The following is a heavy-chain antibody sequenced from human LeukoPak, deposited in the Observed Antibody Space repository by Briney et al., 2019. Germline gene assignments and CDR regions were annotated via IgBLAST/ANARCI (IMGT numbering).Heavy chain of an antibody. CDR2: ISGSGGST. CDR3: AKDPLSLGPVTFDY. Sequence: PGGSLRLSCTVSGFTVSSNSMSWVRQAPGEGLEWVSTISGSGGSTYYADSVKGRFTISRDNSKNTLYLQMNSLRAEDTAIYYCAKDPLSLGPVTFDYWGQGTLVTVSS. D-gene: IGHD3-10*01. V-gene: IGHV3-23*01. J-gene: IGHJ4*02. CDR1: GFTVSSNS.